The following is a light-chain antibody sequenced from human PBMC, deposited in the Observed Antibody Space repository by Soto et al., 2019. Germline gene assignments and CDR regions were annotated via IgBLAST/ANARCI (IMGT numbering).Light chain of an antibody. CDR1: QSVLYSSNNKNY. J-gene: IGKJ4*01. CDR2: WAS. V-gene: IGKV4-1*01. Sequence: DIVMTQSPDSLAVSLGERATINCKSSQSVLYSSNNKNYLAWYQQKPGQPPKLLIYWASTRESGVPDRFSSSGSGTDFTLTISSLQAEDVAVYYCQQYYSTPTFGGGTKVDIK. CDR3: QQYYSTPT.